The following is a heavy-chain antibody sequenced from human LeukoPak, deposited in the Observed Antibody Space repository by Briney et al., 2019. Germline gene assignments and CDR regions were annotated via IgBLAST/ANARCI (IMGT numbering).Heavy chain of an antibody. Sequence: SVNVSFKASVGTFSSYPNSWVRQAPGQGRAGMGGINPIYGTSNNAHKVQGRVTITADESTSTAYMELSSLRSEDTAVYYCARDSTMVRGVHDYWGQGTLVTVSS. CDR3: ARDSTMVRGVHDY. V-gene: IGHV1-69*01. J-gene: IGHJ4*02. CDR1: VGTFSSYP. D-gene: IGHD3-10*01. CDR2: INPIYGTS.